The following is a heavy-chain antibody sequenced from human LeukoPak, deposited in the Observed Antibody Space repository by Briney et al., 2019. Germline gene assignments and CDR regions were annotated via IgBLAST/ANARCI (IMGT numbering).Heavy chain of an antibody. V-gene: IGHV3-7*03. D-gene: IGHD3-9*01. CDR1: GFTFSSYW. J-gene: IGHJ4*02. CDR2: IKQDGSEK. Sequence: GGSLRLSCAASGFTFSSYWMSWVRQAPGKGLEWVANIKQDGSEKYYVDSVKGRFTISRDNAKNSLYLQMNSLRAEDTAVYYCARELRYFGTYYFDYWAREPWSPSPQ. CDR3: ARELRYFGTYYFDY.